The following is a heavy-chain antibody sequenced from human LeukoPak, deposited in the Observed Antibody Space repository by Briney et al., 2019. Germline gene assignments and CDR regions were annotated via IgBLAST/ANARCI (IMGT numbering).Heavy chain of an antibody. CDR1: GGSISGSSYY. D-gene: IGHD3-22*01. CDR3: ARCYDSSGYYV. CDR2: IYYSGST. V-gene: IGHV4-39*07. J-gene: IGHJ4*02. Sequence: SETLSLTCTVSGGSISGSSYYWGWIRQPPGKGLEWIGSIYYSGSTYYNPSLKSRVTISVDTSKNQFSLKLSSVTAADTAVYYCARCYDSSGYYVWGQGTLVTVSS.